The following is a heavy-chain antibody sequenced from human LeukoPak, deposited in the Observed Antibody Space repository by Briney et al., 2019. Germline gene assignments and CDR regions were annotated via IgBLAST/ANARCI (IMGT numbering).Heavy chain of an antibody. CDR2: IYPGDSDT. J-gene: IGHJ6*03. CDR3: ARHWSSYGDYYYYYMDV. V-gene: IGHV5-51*01. Sequence: GESLKISCKGSGYRFTSYWIGWVRQMPGKGLEWMGIIYPGDSDTRYGPSFQGQVTISADKSISTAYLQWSSLKASDTAMYYCARHWSSYGDYYYYYMDVWGKGTTVTVSS. D-gene: IGHD5-18*01. CDR1: GYRFTSYW.